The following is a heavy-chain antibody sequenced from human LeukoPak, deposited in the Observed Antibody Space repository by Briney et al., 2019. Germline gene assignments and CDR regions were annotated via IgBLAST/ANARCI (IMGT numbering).Heavy chain of an antibody. D-gene: IGHD1-1*01. Sequence: SETLSLTCTVSGASASNYYRSWIRQPPGKGLEWIGYIYYRGSTKYNPSLKSRVTISVDTSKNQFSLKLSSVTAADTAVYFCARENAEDDAFDIWGQGTMVTVSS. V-gene: IGHV4-59*02. CDR3: ARENAEDDAFDI. CDR2: IYYRGST. J-gene: IGHJ3*02. CDR1: GASASNYY.